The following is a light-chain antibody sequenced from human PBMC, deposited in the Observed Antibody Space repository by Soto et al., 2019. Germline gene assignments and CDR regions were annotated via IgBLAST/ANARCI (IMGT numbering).Light chain of an antibody. V-gene: IGLV2-14*01. Sequence: QSALTQPASVSGSPGQSIAISCTGTSSDVGAYNYVSWYQQHPGKVPKLVIYDVTNRPSGVSDRFSGSKSGNTASLTIPGLQAEDEADYYCSSYTSNTTPYVFGTGTKFTVL. CDR2: DVT. J-gene: IGLJ1*01. CDR3: SSYTSNTTPYV. CDR1: SSDVGAYNY.